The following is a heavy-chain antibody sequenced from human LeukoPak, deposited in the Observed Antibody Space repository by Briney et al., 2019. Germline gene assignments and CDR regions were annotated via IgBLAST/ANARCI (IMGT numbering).Heavy chain of an antibody. J-gene: IGHJ4*02. CDR3: AKDTPQAYYDFWSGYYENKFDY. CDR1: GFTFSSYA. V-gene: IGHV3-23*01. Sequence: PGGSLRLSCAASGFTFSSYAMSWVRQAPGKGLEWVSAISGSGGSTYYADSVKGRFTISRDNSKNTLYLQMNSLRAEDTAVYYCAKDTPQAYYDFWSGYYENKFDYWGQGTLVTVSS. D-gene: IGHD3-3*01. CDR2: ISGSGGST.